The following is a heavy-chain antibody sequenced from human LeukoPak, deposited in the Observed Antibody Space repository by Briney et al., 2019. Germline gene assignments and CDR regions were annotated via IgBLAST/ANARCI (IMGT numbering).Heavy chain of an antibody. CDR3: ARGVLRYFDWYAFYFDY. Sequence: SETLSLTCAVYGGSFSGYYWSWIRQPPGKGLEWIGEINHSGSTNYNLSLKSRVTISVDTSKNQFSLKLSSVTAVDTAVYYCARGVLRYFDWYAFYFDYWGQGTLVTVSS. J-gene: IGHJ4*02. D-gene: IGHD3-9*01. CDR1: GGSFSGYY. V-gene: IGHV4-34*01. CDR2: INHSGST.